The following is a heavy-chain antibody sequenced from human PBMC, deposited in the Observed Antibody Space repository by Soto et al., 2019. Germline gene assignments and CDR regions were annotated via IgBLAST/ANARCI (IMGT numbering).Heavy chain of an antibody. CDR3: ARETPSDY. CDR2: LSWNGGVT. CDR1: GFTFDDYG. D-gene: IGHD2-15*01. J-gene: IGHJ4*02. Sequence: PGGSPRLSCVASGFTFDDYGMAWVRQAPGKGLEWVAGLSWNGGVTMYADSVKGRFTISRDNANNSLFLQMDGLRADDTALYYCARETPSDYCGQGTQVTVSS. V-gene: IGHV3-20*04.